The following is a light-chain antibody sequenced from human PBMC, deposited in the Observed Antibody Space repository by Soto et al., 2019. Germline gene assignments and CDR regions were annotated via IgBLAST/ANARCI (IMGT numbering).Light chain of an antibody. CDR2: GAS. J-gene: IGKJ4*01. CDR3: QQYGSSSLT. CDR1: QSVSSNS. Sequence: EIVLTQSPGTLSLSPGEGDTLSCRASQSVSSNSLAWYQQKPGQAPRLLIYGASTRATGIPDRFSGSGSGTDFTLTINRLEPEDFAVYYCQQYGSSSLTFGGGTKVEIK. V-gene: IGKV3-20*01.